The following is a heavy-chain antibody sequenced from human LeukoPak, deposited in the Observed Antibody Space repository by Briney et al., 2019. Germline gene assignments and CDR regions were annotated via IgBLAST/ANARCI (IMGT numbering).Heavy chain of an antibody. V-gene: IGHV3-48*03. CDR1: GFTFSSYE. D-gene: IGHD4-17*01. J-gene: IGHJ4*02. Sequence: GGTLRLSWAASGFTFSSYEMKWVRQAPGKGLEWVSYISSSGSTIYYADSVKGRFTISRDNAKNSLYLQMNSLRAEDTAVYYCASLNGYGDYVGNYFDYWGQGTLVTVSS. CDR3: ASLNGYGDYVGNYFDY. CDR2: ISSSGSTI.